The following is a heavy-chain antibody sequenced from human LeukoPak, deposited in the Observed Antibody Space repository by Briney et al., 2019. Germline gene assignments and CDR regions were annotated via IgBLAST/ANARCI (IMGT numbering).Heavy chain of an antibody. D-gene: IGHD4-17*01. CDR3: ARMDGDYRGYFDY. CDR2: IFYGGRT. J-gene: IGHJ4*02. Sequence: PSETLSLTCTVSGGSINNYYWSWIRQPPGKGLEWIGNIFYGGRTNYNPSFQSRVTISVDTSKNQFSLKLSSVTAADTAVYYCARMDGDYRGYFDYWGQGTLVTVSS. CDR1: GGSINNYY. V-gene: IGHV4-59*08.